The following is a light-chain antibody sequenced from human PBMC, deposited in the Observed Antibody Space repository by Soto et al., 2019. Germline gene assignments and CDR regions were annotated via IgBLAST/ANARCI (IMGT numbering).Light chain of an antibody. CDR2: DAS. CDR3: QQYDGSPQT. J-gene: IGKJ1*01. CDR1: QSVSSY. V-gene: IGKV3-11*01. Sequence: EIVLTQSPATLSLSPGERATLSCRASQSVSSYLAWYQQKPGQAPRLLIYDASNRATGIPARFSGSGSGTDFTLNISRLEPEDFGVYHCQQYDGSPQTFGQGTKVDIK.